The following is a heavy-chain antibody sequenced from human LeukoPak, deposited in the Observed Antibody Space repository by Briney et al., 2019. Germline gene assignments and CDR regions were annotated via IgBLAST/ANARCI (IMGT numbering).Heavy chain of an antibody. CDR1: GYSFTSHY. D-gene: IGHD4-23*01. J-gene: IGHJ5*02. V-gene: IGHV1-46*01. CDR2: INPSGGST. Sequence: SVKVSCKASGYSFTSHYMHWVRQAPGQGLEWMGIINPSGGSTSYAQEFQGRVTMTRDMSTSTDYMELSSLRSEDTAVYYCARDNSVEDTAWWFDPWGQGTLVTVSS. CDR3: ARDNSVEDTAWWFDP.